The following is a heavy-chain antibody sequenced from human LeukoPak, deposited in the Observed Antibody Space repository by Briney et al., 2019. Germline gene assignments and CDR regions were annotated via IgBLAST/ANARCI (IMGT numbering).Heavy chain of an antibody. V-gene: IGHV3-23*01. CDR3: AKDLNGSFDY. CDR1: GFTFSIYA. CDR2: ISGSGDST. D-gene: IGHD2-8*01. J-gene: IGHJ4*02. Sequence: GGSLRLSCAASGFTFSIYAMSWVRQDPGKGLEWVSTISGSGDSTHYADSVKGRFTISRDNSKNTLYLQMNSLRAEDTAVYYCAKDLNGSFDYWGQGTLVTVPS.